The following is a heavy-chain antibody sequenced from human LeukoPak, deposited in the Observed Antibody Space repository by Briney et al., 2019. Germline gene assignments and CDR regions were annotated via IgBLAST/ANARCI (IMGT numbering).Heavy chain of an antibody. J-gene: IGHJ5*02. CDR1: GYTFTCYG. CDR2: ISAYNGNT. Sequence: ASVKVSCKASGYTFTCYGISWVRHAPVQGLEWMGWISAYNGNTNYAQKLQGRVTMTTDTSTSTAYMELRSLRSDDTAVYYCARIAGTAPGSWFDPWGQGTLVTVSS. D-gene: IGHD1-20*01. V-gene: IGHV1-18*01. CDR3: ARIAGTAPGSWFDP.